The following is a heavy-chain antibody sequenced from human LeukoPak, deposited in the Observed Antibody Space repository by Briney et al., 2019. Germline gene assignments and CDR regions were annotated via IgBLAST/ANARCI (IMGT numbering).Heavy chain of an antibody. V-gene: IGHV4-30-4*01. CDR2: IYYSGST. CDR3: ARGLGSMAPDY. J-gene: IGHJ4*02. CDR1: GGSISSGDYY. D-gene: IGHD2/OR15-2a*01. Sequence: SETLSLTCAVSGGSISSGDYYWSWIRQPPGKGLEWIGYIYYSGSTYYNPSLKSRVTISVDTSKNQFSLKLSSVTAADTAVYYCARGLGSMAPDYWGQGTLVTVSS.